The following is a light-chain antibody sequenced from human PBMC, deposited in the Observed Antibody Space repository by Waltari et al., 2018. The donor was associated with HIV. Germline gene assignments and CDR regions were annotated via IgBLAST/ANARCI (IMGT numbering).Light chain of an antibody. V-gene: IGKV1-12*01. J-gene: IGKJ1*01. Sequence: DIQMTQFPSFVSASVGDRVTITCRASQDVATGLAWTQQRPGEAPRLLIYAASRLHDGVPSRFSGDGSDREFTLTIGSLQPEDFATYYCQQAYDFPPTFGQGTKVE. CDR2: AAS. CDR3: QQAYDFPPT. CDR1: QDVATG.